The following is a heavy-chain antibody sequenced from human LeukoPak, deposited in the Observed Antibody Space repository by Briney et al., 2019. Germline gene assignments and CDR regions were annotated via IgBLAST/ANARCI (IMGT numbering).Heavy chain of an antibody. D-gene: IGHD2-15*01. CDR1: GFTFSSYA. V-gene: IGHV3-30-3*01. CDR3: ARGAVAARVVYFDY. Sequence: GGSLRLSCAASGFTFSSYAMHWVRQAPGKGLEWVAVISYDGSNKYYADSVKGRFTISRDNSKITLYLQMNSLRAEDTAVYYCARGAVAARVVYFDYWGQGTLVTVSS. J-gene: IGHJ4*02. CDR2: ISYDGSNK.